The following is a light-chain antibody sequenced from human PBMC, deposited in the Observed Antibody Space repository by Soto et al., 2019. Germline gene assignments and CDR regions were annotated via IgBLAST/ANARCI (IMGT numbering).Light chain of an antibody. CDR2: TNK. V-gene: IGLV1-44*01. J-gene: IGLJ2*01. CDR1: TSNLGGNT. CDR3: AAWDDSLNAVV. Sequence: QSVLTQPPSVSGTPGHKVSISCSGSTSNLGGNTVNWYQQLPGTAPKLLIYTNKQRPSGVPDRFSGSTSGTSASLAISVLRSEDEADFYCAAWDDSLNAVVFGGGTQLTVL.